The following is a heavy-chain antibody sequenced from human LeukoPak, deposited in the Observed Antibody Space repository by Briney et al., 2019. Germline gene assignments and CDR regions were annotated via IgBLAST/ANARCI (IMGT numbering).Heavy chain of an antibody. V-gene: IGHV3-21*01. Sequence: PGGSLRLSCAASGFTFSSYSMNWVRQAPGKGLEWVSSISSSSSYIYCADSVKGRFTISRDNAKNSLYLQMNSLRAEDTAVYYCASRVTGTTSDVIWFDPWGQGTLVTVSS. J-gene: IGHJ5*02. CDR1: GFTFSSYS. CDR2: ISSSSSYI. CDR3: ASRVTGTTSDVIWFDP. D-gene: IGHD1-7*01.